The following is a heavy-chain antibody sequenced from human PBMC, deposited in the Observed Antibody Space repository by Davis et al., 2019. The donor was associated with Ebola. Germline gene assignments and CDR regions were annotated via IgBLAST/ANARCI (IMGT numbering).Heavy chain of an antibody. CDR1: GFTFRSYW. V-gene: IGHV3-74*01. Sequence: HTGGSLRLSCAASGFTFRSYWMHWVRQAPGKGLVWVSRINSDGSSTSHADSVKGRFTISRDNAKNTLYLQMNSLRAEDTAVYYCANVGVAVAGTTWGQGTLVTVS. D-gene: IGHD6-19*01. CDR2: INSDGSST. J-gene: IGHJ5*02. CDR3: ANVGVAVAGTT.